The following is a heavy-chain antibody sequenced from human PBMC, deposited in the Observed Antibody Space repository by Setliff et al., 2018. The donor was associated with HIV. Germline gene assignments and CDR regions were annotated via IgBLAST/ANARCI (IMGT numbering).Heavy chain of an antibody. Sequence: SETLSLTCTVSGYPISSGYYWGWIRQPPGKGLEWIGNIYYSGSTNFNPSLNSRVTISLDTSKNQFSLRLTSLTAADTAIYYCARSTVGAGASFPWGRGILVTVSS. CDR1: GYPISSGYY. CDR2: IYYSGST. J-gene: IGHJ5*02. CDR3: ARSTVGAGASFP. D-gene: IGHD1-26*01. V-gene: IGHV4-38-2*02.